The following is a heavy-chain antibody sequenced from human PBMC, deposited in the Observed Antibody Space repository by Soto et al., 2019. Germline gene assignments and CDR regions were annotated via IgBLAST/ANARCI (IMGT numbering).Heavy chain of an antibody. CDR1: GLNIISYC. D-gene: IGHD1-26*01. CDR2: ISYDGSNT. CDR3: AKEGGLSGSYYISSSYYFDY. V-gene: IGHV3-30*18. Sequence: PGLSIRLSSVASGLNIISYCGHWVSKDTGKGLEWVAIISYDGSNTYYADSVKGRFTISRDNSKNTLYLQMNSLRAEDTSVYYCAKEGGLSGSYYISSSYYFDYWGQGTLVTVSS. J-gene: IGHJ4*02.